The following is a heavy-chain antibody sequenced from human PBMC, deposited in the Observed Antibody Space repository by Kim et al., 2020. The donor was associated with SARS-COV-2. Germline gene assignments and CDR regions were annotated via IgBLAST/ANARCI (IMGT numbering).Heavy chain of an antibody. CDR1: GFTVSSNY. J-gene: IGHJ4*02. Sequence: GGSLRLSCAASGFTVSSNYMSWVRQAPGKGLEWVSVIYRGGSTYYADSVKGRFTISRANSKNTLYLQLNSLRAEDTAWYYCARDYGDYEVDSWGQGTLVT. D-gene: IGHD4-17*01. CDR2: IYRGGST. V-gene: IGHV3-66*01. CDR3: ARDYGDYEVDS.